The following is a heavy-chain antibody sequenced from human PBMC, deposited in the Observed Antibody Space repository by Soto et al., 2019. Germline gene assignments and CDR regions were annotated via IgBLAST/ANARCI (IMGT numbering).Heavy chain of an antibody. V-gene: IGHV3-64*01. D-gene: IGHD1-26*01. Sequence: EVQLVESGGGLVQPGGSLRLSCAASGFTFSRYAMHWVRQAPGKGLEYVSAISSNGGSTYYANSVKGRFTISRDNSKNTLYIQMGSLRAEDMAVYYCARDGGSYYLDYWGQGTLVTVSS. CDR1: GFTFSRYA. J-gene: IGHJ4*02. CDR3: ARDGGSYYLDY. CDR2: ISSNGGST.